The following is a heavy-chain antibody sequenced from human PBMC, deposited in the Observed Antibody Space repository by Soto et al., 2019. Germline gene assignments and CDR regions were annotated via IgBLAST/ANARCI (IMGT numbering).Heavy chain of an antibody. Sequence: PGGSLRLSCTASGFTFGDYAMSWFRQAPGKGLEWVGFIRSKAYGGTTEYAASVKGRFTISRDDSKSIAYLQMNSLKTEDTAVYYCTRADSSTSVIYRFDYWGQGTLVTVSS. CDR3: TRADSSTSVIYRFDY. CDR2: IRSKAYGGTT. D-gene: IGHD6-6*01. J-gene: IGHJ4*02. V-gene: IGHV3-49*03. CDR1: GFTFGDYA.